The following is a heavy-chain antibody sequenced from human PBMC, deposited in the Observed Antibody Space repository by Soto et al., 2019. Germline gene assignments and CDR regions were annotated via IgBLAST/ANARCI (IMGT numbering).Heavy chain of an antibody. V-gene: IGHV1-2*02. J-gene: IGHJ5*02. D-gene: IGHD4-4*01. CDR3: ARKHSLDYIRWGLDP. CDR2: INPKSDDT. Sequence: ASVKVFCKASGYPFSDNQIHSLRRAPGQGLEWMGRINPKSDDTNYAQKFQGRVTMTRDTSIDTAYLELTGLTSDDTATYYCARKHSLDYIRWGLDPWGQGTLVTVSS. CDR1: GYPFSDNQ.